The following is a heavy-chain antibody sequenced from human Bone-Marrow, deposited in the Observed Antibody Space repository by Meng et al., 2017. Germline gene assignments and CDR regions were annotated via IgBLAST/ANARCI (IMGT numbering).Heavy chain of an antibody. D-gene: IGHD6-13*01. V-gene: IGHV3-9*01. J-gene: IGHJ5*02. CDR3: AKAIGSSRRPWFDP. CDR1: GLTFDDYA. CDR2: ISWNSGSI. Sequence: SLKISCAASGLTFDDYAMHWVRQAPGKGLEWVSGISWNSGSIGYADSVKGRFTISRDNSKNTLYLQMNSLRAEDTAVYYCAKAIGSSRRPWFDPWGQATLAAFSS.